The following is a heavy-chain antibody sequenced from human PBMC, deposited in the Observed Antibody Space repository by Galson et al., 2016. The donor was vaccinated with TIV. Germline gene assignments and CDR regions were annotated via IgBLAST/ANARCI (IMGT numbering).Heavy chain of an antibody. V-gene: IGHV1-18*01. CDR3: ARYGVVAAMRHDYQYGMDV. D-gene: IGHD2-15*01. Sequence: SVKVSCKASGYIFSNYGITWVRQAPGQGLEWMGWISAYNGNTKYLQKLQDRVSLSTDTTTNTAYMEVRSLTSEDAGVYYCARYGVVAAMRHDYQYGMDVWGQATTVTVSS. J-gene: IGHJ6*02. CDR2: ISAYNGNT. CDR1: GYIFSNYG.